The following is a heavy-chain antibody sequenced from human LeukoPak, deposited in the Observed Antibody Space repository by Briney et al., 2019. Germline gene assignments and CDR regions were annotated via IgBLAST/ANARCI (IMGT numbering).Heavy chain of an antibody. CDR1: GLTFSSYA. Sequence: PGGSLRLSCAASGLTFSSYAMHWVRQAPGKGLEWVAVISYDGSNKYYADSVKGRFTISRDNSKNTLYLQMNSLRAEDTAVYYCAREHGNSGYDTNWFDPWGQGTLVTVSS. CDR2: ISYDGSNK. D-gene: IGHD5-12*01. V-gene: IGHV3-30-3*01. J-gene: IGHJ5*02. CDR3: AREHGNSGYDTNWFDP.